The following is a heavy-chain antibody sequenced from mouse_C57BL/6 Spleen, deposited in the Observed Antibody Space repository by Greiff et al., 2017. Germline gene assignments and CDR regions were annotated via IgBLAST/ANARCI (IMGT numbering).Heavy chain of an antibody. Sequence: QVPLQQSGAELSSPGASVKLSCKASGYTFTSSGISWVKQRTGQGLAWIGEIYPRSGNTSHNEKFKGKATLTAEKSSSTAYMELRSLTSEDTAVYFCANSSGLGFAYWGQGTLVTVSA. CDR3: ANSSGLGFAY. V-gene: IGHV1-81*01. J-gene: IGHJ3*01. CDR1: GYTFTSSG. CDR2: IYPRSGNT. D-gene: IGHD3-2*02.